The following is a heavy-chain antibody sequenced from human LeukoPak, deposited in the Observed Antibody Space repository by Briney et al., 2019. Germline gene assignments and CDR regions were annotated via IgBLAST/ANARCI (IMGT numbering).Heavy chain of an antibody. V-gene: IGHV3-30*18. CDR2: ISYDGSNK. Sequence: PGGSLRLSCAASGFTFSSYGMHWVRQAPGKGLEWVAVISYDGSNKYYADSVKGRFTISRDNSKNTLYLQMNSLRAEDTAVYYCAKGHYYDSSGNTNAFDIWGQGTMVTVSS. J-gene: IGHJ3*02. D-gene: IGHD3-22*01. CDR1: GFTFSSYG. CDR3: AKGHYYDSSGNTNAFDI.